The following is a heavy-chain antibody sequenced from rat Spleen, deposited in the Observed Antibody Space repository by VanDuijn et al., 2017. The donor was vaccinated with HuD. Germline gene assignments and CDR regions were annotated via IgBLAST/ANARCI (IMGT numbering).Heavy chain of an antibody. V-gene: IGHV2-30*01. Sequence: QVQLKESGPGLVQPSQTLSLTCTLSGFSLTSHDVSWVRQPPGKGLEWMGVIWTGGTTAYNSLLKSRLSISRDTSKSQVFLKMNSLQTEDTATYYCARVGYSSYIRYFDYWGQGVMVTVSS. J-gene: IGHJ2*01. D-gene: IGHD1-2*01. CDR1: GFSLTSHD. CDR3: ARVGYSSYIRYFDY. CDR2: IWTGGTT.